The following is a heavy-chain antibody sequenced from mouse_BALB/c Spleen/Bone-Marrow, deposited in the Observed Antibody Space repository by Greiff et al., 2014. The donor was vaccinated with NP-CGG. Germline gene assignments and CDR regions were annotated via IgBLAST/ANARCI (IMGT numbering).Heavy chain of an antibody. CDR2: ITGGGTT. Sequence: EVNLVESGGGLVKPGESLKFSCAASGITVSSYTMSWVRQTPEKRLEWVASITGGGTTYYPDSVKGRFTISRDNARNILYLQVNSLRSEDTAIYYCARHYGYVDAMDYWGQGTSVTVSS. V-gene: IGHV5-6-5*01. J-gene: IGHJ4*01. D-gene: IGHD1-2*01. CDR1: GITVSSYT. CDR3: ARHYGYVDAMDY.